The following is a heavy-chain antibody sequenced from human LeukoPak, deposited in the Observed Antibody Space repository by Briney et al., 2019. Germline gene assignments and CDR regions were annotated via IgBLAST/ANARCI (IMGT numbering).Heavy chain of an antibody. Sequence: PGGSLRLSCAASGFTFSSYAMSWVRQAPGKGLEWVSGISGSGASTYYADSVKGRFTISRDNSKNTLYLQMNSLRAEDTAIYFCAKLIVASDYWGQGTLVTVSS. V-gene: IGHV3-23*01. CDR1: GFTFSSYA. J-gene: IGHJ4*02. D-gene: IGHD2/OR15-2a*01. CDR2: ISGSGAST. CDR3: AKLIVASDY.